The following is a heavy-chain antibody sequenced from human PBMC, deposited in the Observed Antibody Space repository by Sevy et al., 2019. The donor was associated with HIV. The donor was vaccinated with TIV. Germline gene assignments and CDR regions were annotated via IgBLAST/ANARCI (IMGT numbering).Heavy chain of an antibody. Sequence: GGSLRLSCAGSGFSFSSYDMNWVRQAPGKGLEWVSSISSSSSYISNADSVKGGFTISRDNAKNSLYLQMNSLRAEDTAVYYCARDYYGSGTYYRIFGYWGQGTLVTVSS. CDR2: ISSSSSYI. J-gene: IGHJ4*02. V-gene: IGHV3-21*01. D-gene: IGHD3-10*01. CDR3: ARDYYGSGTYYRIFGY. CDR1: GFSFSSYD.